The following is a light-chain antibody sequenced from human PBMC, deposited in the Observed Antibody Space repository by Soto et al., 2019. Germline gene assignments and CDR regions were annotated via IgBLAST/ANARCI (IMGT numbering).Light chain of an antibody. V-gene: IGKV1-5*03. CDR3: QQYNSYWT. CDR1: QSISNW. Sequence: EIQMTQSPSTLSASVGDRVTITCRASQSISNWLAWYQQKPGKAPKLLIYKASSLESGVPSRLSGSGSGTEFTLTISSLQPDDFATYYCQQYNSYWTFGQGTKVDIK. J-gene: IGKJ1*01. CDR2: KAS.